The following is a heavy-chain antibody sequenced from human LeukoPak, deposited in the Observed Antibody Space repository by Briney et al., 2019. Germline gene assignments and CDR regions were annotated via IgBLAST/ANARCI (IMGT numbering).Heavy chain of an antibody. J-gene: IGHJ4*02. D-gene: IGHD1-26*01. CDR2: ISWRSGSI. V-gene: IGHV3-9*01. CDR1: GFTFDDYA. CDR3: ARAGSYYPGYYFDC. Sequence: PGRSLRLSCAASGFTFDDYAMHWVRQAPGKGLEWVSGISWRSGSIGYADSVKGRSTISRDNAKNSLYLQMNSLRDEDTAVYYCARAGSYYPGYYFDCWGQGTLVTVSS.